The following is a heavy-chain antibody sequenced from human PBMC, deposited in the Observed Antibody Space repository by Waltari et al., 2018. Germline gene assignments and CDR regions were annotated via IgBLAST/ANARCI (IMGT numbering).Heavy chain of an antibody. Sequence: QVQLVQSGAEVKKPGSSVKVSCKASGGTFSSYTISWVRQAPGQGLEWMGRSLPTLGKANNAQKFQGRVTITADKSTGTAYMELSSLGSEDTAVYYCASLPSYDSSGHEGGYDYWGQGTLVTVSS. V-gene: IGHV1-69*02. CDR2: SLPTLGKA. CDR3: ASLPSYDSSGHEGGYDY. J-gene: IGHJ4*02. CDR1: GGTFSSYT. D-gene: IGHD3-22*01.